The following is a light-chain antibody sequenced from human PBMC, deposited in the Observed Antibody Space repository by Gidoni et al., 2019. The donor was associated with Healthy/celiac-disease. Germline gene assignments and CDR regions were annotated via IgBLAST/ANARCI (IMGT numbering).Light chain of an antibody. CDR1: QSVSSY. Sequence: EIVLTQSPATLSLSPGERATLSCRASQSVSSYLAWYQQKPGQAPRLLIYDASNRATGIPARFSGSGSGTDFTLTISSLEPEDFAVYYCQQRSNCRWTFGPGTKVDIK. J-gene: IGKJ3*01. V-gene: IGKV3-11*01. CDR2: DAS. CDR3: QQRSNCRWT.